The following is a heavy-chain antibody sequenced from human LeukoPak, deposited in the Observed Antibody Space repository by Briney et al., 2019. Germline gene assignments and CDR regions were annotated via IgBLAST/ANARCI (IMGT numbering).Heavy chain of an antibody. D-gene: IGHD3-9*01. J-gene: IGHJ4*02. CDR2: IKQDGSEK. V-gene: IGHV3-7*01. CDR1: GFTFSDYY. CDR3: ARNSKLRYFDWFDY. Sequence: GGSLRLSCAASGFTFSDYYMSWIRQAPGKGLEWVANIKQDGSEKYYVDSVKGRFTISRDNAKNSLYLQMNSLRAEDTAVYYCARNSKLRYFDWFDYWGQGTLVTVSS.